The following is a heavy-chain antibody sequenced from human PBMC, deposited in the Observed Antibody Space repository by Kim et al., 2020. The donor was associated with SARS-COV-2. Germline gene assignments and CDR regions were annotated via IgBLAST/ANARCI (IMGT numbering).Heavy chain of an antibody. CDR3: AKDHGYSGSYLDY. CDR1: GFTFSSNA. Sequence: GGSLRLSCAASGFTFSSNAMSWVRQAPGKGLEWVSGIIDSGGTYYADSVKGRFTISRDNSKNRRYLQMNSLRAEDTAVYYCAKDHGYSGSYLDYWGQGTL. D-gene: IGHD1-26*01. CDR2: IIDSGGT. V-gene: IGHV3-23*01. J-gene: IGHJ4*02.